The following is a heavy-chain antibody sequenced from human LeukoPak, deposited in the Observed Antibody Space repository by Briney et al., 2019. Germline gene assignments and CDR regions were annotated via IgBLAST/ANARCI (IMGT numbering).Heavy chain of an antibody. D-gene: IGHD3-22*01. V-gene: IGHV3-48*04. J-gene: IGHJ6*03. CDR3: ASYYYDSSGYYYYYYYMDV. Sequence: GSLRLSCAASGFTFSSYSMNWVRQAPGKGLEWVSYISSSSSTIYYADSVKGRFTISRDNAKNSLYLQMNSLGAEDTAVYYCASYYYDSSGYYYYYYYMDVWGKGTTVTVSS. CDR2: ISSSSSTI. CDR1: GFTFSSYS.